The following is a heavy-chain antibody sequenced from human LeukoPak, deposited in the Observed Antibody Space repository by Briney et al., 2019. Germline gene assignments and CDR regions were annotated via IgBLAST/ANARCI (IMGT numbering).Heavy chain of an antibody. V-gene: IGHV3-21*01. CDR2: ISSSSSYI. J-gene: IGHJ6*02. Sequence: GGSLRLSCAASGFTFSSYSMNWVRQAPGKGLEWVSSISSSSSYIYYADSVKGRFTISRDNAKNSLYLQMNSLRAEDTAVYYCARDLRAKPGYYYGMDVWGQGTTVTVSS. D-gene: IGHD1-14*01. CDR1: GFTFSSYS. CDR3: ARDLRAKPGYYYGMDV.